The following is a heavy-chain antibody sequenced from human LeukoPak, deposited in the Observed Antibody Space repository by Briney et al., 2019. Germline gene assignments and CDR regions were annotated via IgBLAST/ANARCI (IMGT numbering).Heavy chain of an antibody. J-gene: IGHJ5*02. Sequence: PSETLSLTCTVSGDSLTGYYWGWIRQPPGKGLEWIGSIYYSGSTYYNPSLKSRVTISVDTSKNQFSLKLSSVTAADTAVYYCARAAVGASIFAHNWFDPWGQGTLVTVSS. CDR3: ARAAVGASIFAHNWFDP. V-gene: IGHV4-39*07. CDR2: IYYSGST. D-gene: IGHD1-26*01. CDR1: GDSLTGYY.